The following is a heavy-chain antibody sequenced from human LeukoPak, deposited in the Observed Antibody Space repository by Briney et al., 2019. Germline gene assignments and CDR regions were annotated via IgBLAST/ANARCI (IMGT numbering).Heavy chain of an antibody. J-gene: IGHJ4*02. CDR3: ARIYYDSSGSYYSRGYYFDF. CDR1: GGSISSSSYY. D-gene: IGHD3-22*01. V-gene: IGHV4-39*01. Sequence: ESSETLSLTCTVSGGSISSSSYYWGWIRQPPGKGLEWIGSLYYSGTPYNPSLKSRVTISVDTSKNQFSLKLSSVTAADTAVYYCARIYYDSSGSYYSRGYYFDFWGQGTLVTVSS. CDR2: LYYSGT.